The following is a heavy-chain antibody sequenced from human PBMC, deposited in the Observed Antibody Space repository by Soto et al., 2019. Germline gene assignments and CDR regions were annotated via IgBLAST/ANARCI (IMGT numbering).Heavy chain of an antibody. D-gene: IGHD3-10*01. CDR3: ARGPYYYGSGEHYGMDV. V-gene: IGHV1-69*13. J-gene: IGHJ6*02. Sequence: ASVKVSCKASGGTFSSYAISWVRQAPGQGLEWMGGIIPIFGTANYAQKFQGRVTITADESTSTAYMELSSLRSEDTAVYYCARGPYYYGSGEHYGMDVWGQGTTVTVSS. CDR1: GGTFSSYA. CDR2: IIPIFGTA.